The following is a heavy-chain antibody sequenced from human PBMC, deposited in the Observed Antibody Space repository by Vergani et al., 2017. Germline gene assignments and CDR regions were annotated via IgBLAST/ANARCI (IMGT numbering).Heavy chain of an antibody. CDR3: ARSNSGSYYGGDYYYYGMDV. D-gene: IGHD1-26*01. V-gene: IGHV1-69*12. CDR1: GGTFSSYA. CDR2: IIPIFGTA. J-gene: IGHJ6*02. Sequence: QVQLVQSGAEVKTPGSSVKVSCKASGGTFSSYAISWVRQAPGQGLEWMGGIIPIFGTANYAQKFQGRVTITADESTSTAYMELSSLRSEDTAVYYCARSNSGSYYGGDYYYYGMDVWGQGTTVTVSS.